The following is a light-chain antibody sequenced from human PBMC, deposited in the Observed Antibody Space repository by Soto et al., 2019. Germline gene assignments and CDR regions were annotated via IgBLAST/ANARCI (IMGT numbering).Light chain of an antibody. CDR3: PQSTNSPLT. V-gene: IGKV3-15*01. Sequence: EIVMTQSPATRCVSPGERATLSCRASQRVSNKFAWYQQKPAQAPRLLIYGASTRATGIPARFSGSGSGTHFPLTISRLQSEAFAVHYCPQSTNSPLTSGAGPTVDI. J-gene: IGKJ4*01. CDR2: GAS. CDR1: QRVSNK.